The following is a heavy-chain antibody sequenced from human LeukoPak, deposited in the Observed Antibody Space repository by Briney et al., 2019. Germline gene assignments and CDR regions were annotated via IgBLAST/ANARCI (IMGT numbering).Heavy chain of an antibody. V-gene: IGHV1-69*01. D-gene: IGHD4-17*01. CDR2: IIPIFGTA. J-gene: IGHJ4*02. CDR3: ARDRAPMTTVTKLFDY. CDR1: GGTFSSYA. Sequence: ASVKVSFNASGGTFSSYAISWVRQAPGQGLEWMGGIIPIFGTANYAQKFQGRVTITADESTSTAYMELSSLRSEDTAVYYCARDRAPMTTVTKLFDYWGQGTLVTVSS.